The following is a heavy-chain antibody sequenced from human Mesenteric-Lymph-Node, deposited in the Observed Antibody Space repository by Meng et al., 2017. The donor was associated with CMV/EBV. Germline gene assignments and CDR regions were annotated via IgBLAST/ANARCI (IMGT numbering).Heavy chain of an antibody. CDR1: GGYFSGYY. CDR2: INPSGST. CDR3: ARNLYLTPGGSYADY. V-gene: IGHV4-34*01. Sequence: GSLRLSCAVYGGYFSGYYWSWIRQPPGKGLEWIGEINPSGSTNYNPSLESRFTISVDTSKNQFSLKVSSVTAADTAVYYCARNLYLTPGGSYADYWGQGTLVTVSS. J-gene: IGHJ4*02. D-gene: IGHD5-18*01.